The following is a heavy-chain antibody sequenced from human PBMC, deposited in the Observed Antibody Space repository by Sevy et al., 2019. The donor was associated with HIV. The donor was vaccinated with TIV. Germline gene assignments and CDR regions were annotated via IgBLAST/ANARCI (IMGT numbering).Heavy chain of an antibody. V-gene: IGHV3-21*01. CDR2: ISSSSSYI. D-gene: IGHD2-2*01. Sequence: GGYLRLSCAASGFTFSSYSMNWVRQAPGKGLEWVSSISSSSSYIYYADSVKGRFTISRDNAKNSLYLQMNSLRAEDTAGYYGPRALEPARCYCSSTSCKSKGIAVAGYFDYWGQGTLVTVSS. CDR3: PRALEPARCYCSSTSCKSKGIAVAGYFDY. CDR1: GFTFSSYS. J-gene: IGHJ4*02.